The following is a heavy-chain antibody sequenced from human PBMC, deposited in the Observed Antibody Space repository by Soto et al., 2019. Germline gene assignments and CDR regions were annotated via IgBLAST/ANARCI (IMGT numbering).Heavy chain of an antibody. Sequence: SQTLSLTCALSGDSVSSNSAAWNWIRQSPSRGLEWLGRTYYRSKWYNDYAVSVKGRVTINPDTSKNQFSLQLNSVTPEDTAVYYCVRDLVAVAGGRFDYWGQGTLVTVSS. D-gene: IGHD6-19*01. CDR1: GDSVSSNSAA. CDR2: TYYRSKWYN. CDR3: VRDLVAVAGGRFDY. V-gene: IGHV6-1*01. J-gene: IGHJ4*02.